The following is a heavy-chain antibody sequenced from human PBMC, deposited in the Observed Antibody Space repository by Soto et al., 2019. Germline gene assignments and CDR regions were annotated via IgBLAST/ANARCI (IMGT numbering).Heavy chain of an antibody. J-gene: IGHJ3*02. CDR3: ARDDGLSSTNVKAFDI. Sequence: PGGSLRLSCAASGFTFSRYYMNWFRQAPGKGLEWVSSISTTSTYTHYADSLKGRFTISRDNAKKLLYLQMDSLRAEDTAVYYCARDDGLSSTNVKAFDIWGQGTKVTVSS. D-gene: IGHD2-2*01. CDR1: GFTFSRYY. CDR2: ISTTSTYT. V-gene: IGHV3-21*01.